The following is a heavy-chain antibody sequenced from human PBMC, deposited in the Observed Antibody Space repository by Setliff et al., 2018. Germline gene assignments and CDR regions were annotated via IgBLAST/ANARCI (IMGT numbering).Heavy chain of an antibody. J-gene: IGHJ4*02. D-gene: IGHD1-1*01. CDR3: ARLKVGNNWPDY. CDR1: GASVSSNDYF. CDR2: LYPSGFT. Sequence: PSETLSLTCSVSGASVSSNDYFWAWIRRPPRERLHWIGTLYPSGFTYYNPSLRDRVTISADSSKDELSLSLQSVTAADSAVYYCARLKVGNNWPDYWGQGTLVTVSS. V-gene: IGHV4-39*01.